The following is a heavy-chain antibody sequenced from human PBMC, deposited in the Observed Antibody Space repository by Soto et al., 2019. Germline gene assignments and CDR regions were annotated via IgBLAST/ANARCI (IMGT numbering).Heavy chain of an antibody. CDR2: IYYSGST. D-gene: IGHD3-10*01. CDR3: ARVTYYYGSGSYYWFDY. V-gene: IGHV4-59*01. CDR1: GGSISSYY. Sequence: SETLSLTCTVSGGSISSYYWSWIRQPPGKGLEWIGYIYYSGSTNYNPSLKSRVTISVDTSKNQFSLKLSSVTAADTAVYYCARVTYYYGSGSYYWFDYWGQGTLVTVSS. J-gene: IGHJ4*02.